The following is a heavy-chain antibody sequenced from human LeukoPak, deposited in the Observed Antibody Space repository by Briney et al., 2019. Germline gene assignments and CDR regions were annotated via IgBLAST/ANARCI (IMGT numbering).Heavy chain of an antibody. V-gene: IGHV3-23*01. CDR2: ISGGGGST. D-gene: IGHD2-21*01. CDR1: VFTFSSYA. J-gene: IGHJ4*02. Sequence: PGGSLRLSCAASVFTFSSYAMSWVRQTLGKGLEWVSAISGGGGSTYYADSVKGRFTISRDNSKNTLYLQMSSLRAEDTAVYYCAKGLIPGYWGQGTLVTVSS. CDR3: AKGLIPGY.